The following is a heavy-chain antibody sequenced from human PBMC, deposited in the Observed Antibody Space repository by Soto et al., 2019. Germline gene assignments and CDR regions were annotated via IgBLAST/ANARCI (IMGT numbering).Heavy chain of an antibody. D-gene: IGHD6-25*01. CDR2: IKQDGSDK. CDR1: AFTFSNYW. Sequence: PGGSLRLSCAASAFTFSNYWMSWVRQAPGKGLEWVANIKQDGSDKYYVDSVKGRFTISRDNSKNSLYLQMNSLRAEDTAVYYCACIAALNWFDPWGQGTLVTVSS. V-gene: IGHV3-7*01. CDR3: ACIAALNWFDP. J-gene: IGHJ5*02.